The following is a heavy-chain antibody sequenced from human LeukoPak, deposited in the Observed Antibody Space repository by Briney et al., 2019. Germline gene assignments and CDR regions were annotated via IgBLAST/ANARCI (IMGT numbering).Heavy chain of an antibody. CDR1: GFTFSTFA. CDR3: ATYRQVQVPFEC. D-gene: IGHD5-18*01. V-gene: IGHV3-23*01. Sequence: PGGSQRLSCAASGFTFSTFAMIWVRQPPGKGLEWVSSIFPSGGEIHYADSVKGRFTISRDNSKSTLSLQMNSLRAEDTAIYYCATYRQVQVPFECWGQGTLVTVSS. CDR2: IFPSGGEI. J-gene: IGHJ4*02.